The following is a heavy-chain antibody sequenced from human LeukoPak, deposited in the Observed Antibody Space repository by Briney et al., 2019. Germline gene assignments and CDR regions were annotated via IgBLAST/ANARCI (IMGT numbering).Heavy chain of an antibody. D-gene: IGHD1-1*01. CDR3: ARLGNWNYVGY. CDR1: GGSIISSTFY. Sequence: SETLSLTCTVSGGSIISSTFYWGWVRQPPGKGLEWIGSIYYSGSTYYSPSLKSRVTISVDTSKNQFSLKVNSVTAADTAVYYCARLGNWNYVGYWGQGTLVTVSS. CDR2: IYYSGST. V-gene: IGHV4-39*01. J-gene: IGHJ4*02.